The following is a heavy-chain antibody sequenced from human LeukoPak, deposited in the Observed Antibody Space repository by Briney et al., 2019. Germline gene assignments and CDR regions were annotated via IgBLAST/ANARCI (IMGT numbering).Heavy chain of an antibody. D-gene: IGHD5-18*01. Sequence: PGGSLRLSCAASGFTFSDYFMSWIRQAPGKGLEWVSYISRTSDYTNYADSVKGRFTISRDNAKNSLYLQMNSLRVEDTAVYYCARAIGYNHGYPTFDYWGQGTLVTVSS. CDR3: ARAIGYNHGYPTFDY. CDR1: GFTFSDYF. J-gene: IGHJ4*02. CDR2: ISRTSDYT. V-gene: IGHV3-11*06.